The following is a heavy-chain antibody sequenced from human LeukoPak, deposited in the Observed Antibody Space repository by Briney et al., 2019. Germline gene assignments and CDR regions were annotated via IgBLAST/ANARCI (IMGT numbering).Heavy chain of an antibody. CDR1: GFTVSDYS. CDR2: IKQDGSEK. Sequence: GGSLRLSCAASGFTVSDYSMSWVRQAPGKGLEWVANIKQDGSEKYYVDSVKGRFTISRDNAKNSLYLQMNSLRAEDTAVYYCARDWNPTNYWGQGTLVTVSS. V-gene: IGHV3-7*01. CDR3: ARDWNPTNY. J-gene: IGHJ4*02. D-gene: IGHD1-1*01.